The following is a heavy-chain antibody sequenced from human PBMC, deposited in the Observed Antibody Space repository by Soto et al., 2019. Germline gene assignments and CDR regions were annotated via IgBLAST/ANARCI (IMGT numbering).Heavy chain of an antibody. CDR3: ARCLVSGSGYLFDY. Sequence: ASVKVSCKASGYTFASYAMHWVRQAPGQRLEWMGWINAGNGNTKYSQKFQGRVTITRDTSASTAYMELSSLRSEDTAVYYCARCLVSGSGYLFDYWGQGTLVTVSS. J-gene: IGHJ4*02. CDR1: GYTFASYA. D-gene: IGHD3-22*01. V-gene: IGHV1-3*01. CDR2: INAGNGNT.